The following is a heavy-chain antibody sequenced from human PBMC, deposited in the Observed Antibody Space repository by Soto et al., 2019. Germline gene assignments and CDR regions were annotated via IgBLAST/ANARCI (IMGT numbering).Heavy chain of an antibody. Sequence: GGSLRLSCAASGFTFSSYAMSWVRQAPGKGLEWVSAISGSGGSTYYADSVKGRFTISRDNSKNTLYLQMNSLRAEDTAVYYCAKGFYSSGSSPPSYWGQGTLVTVSS. D-gene: IGHD6-19*01. CDR1: GFTFSSYA. J-gene: IGHJ4*02. CDR2: ISGSGGST. V-gene: IGHV3-23*01. CDR3: AKGFYSSGSSPPSY.